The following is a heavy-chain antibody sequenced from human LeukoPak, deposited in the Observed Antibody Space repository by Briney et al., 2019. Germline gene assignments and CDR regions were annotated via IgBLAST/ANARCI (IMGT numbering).Heavy chain of an antibody. D-gene: IGHD6-13*01. V-gene: IGHV4-34*01. J-gene: IGHJ4*02. CDR3: ARARVAAAGTFTDY. CDR1: GGSFSGYY. Sequence: SETLSLTCAVYGGSFSGYYWSWIRQPPGKGLEWIWEINHSGSTKYNPSLKSRVTISVDTSKHQFSLKLSSVTAADTAVYYCARARVAAAGTFTDYWGQGTLVTVSS. CDR2: INHSGST.